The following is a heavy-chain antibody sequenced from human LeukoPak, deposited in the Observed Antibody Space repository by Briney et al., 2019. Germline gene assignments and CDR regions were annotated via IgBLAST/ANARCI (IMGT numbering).Heavy chain of an antibody. CDR1: GGSISSYY. J-gene: IGHJ5*02. CDR3: ARDPNGYCSDGSCHRWFHH. CDR2: IYYSGST. V-gene: IGHV4-59*01. Sequence: PSETLSLTCTVSGGSISSYYWSWIRQPPGKGLEWIGYIYYSGSTNYNPSLKSRVTISVDTSKNQFSLKLSSVTAADTAVYYCARDPNGYCSDGSCHRWFHHWGQGTLVTVSS. D-gene: IGHD2-15*01.